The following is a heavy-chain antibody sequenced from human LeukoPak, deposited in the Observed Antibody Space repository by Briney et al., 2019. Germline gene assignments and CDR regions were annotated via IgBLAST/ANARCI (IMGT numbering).Heavy chain of an antibody. CDR2: ITNKDTKYAT. J-gene: IGHJ4*02. D-gene: IGHD1-20*01. V-gene: IGHV3-72*01. CDR1: GFTLSGHY. Sequence: GGSLRLSCTASGFTLSGHYMEWVRQAPGKGMEWVGRITNKDTKYATEYGASVRGRFTISRDDSQNSLYLQLHSLKTEDTAVYYCATGENLYNWTPFDYWGQGTLVTVSS. CDR3: ATGENLYNWTPFDY.